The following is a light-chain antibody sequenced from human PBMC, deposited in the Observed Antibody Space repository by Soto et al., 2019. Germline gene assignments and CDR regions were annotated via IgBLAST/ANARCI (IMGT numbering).Light chain of an antibody. CDR3: QVRDVWPT. J-gene: IGKJ1*01. V-gene: IGKV3-11*01. CDR1: QSVSTS. Sequence: IVLTQSPATLSLSPGERAALSCRASQSVSTSLAWYQHKPGQAPRLIIYDASKRAPGIPARFSGSGSGTDCTLTISSPEPEDFAVYYCQVRDVWPTFGQGTKVEIK. CDR2: DAS.